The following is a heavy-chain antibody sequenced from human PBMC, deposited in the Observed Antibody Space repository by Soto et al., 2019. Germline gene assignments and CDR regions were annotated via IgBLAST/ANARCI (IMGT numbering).Heavy chain of an antibody. CDR3: ARGSGSRTHYYGLDV. CDR2: IYYSGST. Sequence: SETLSLTCTVSNGSISSGTYFWSWFRQHQGKGLEWIGYIYYSGSTYYNPSVRSRVAISVDTSKNQFSLKVTSVTAADTAVYSCARGSGSRTHYYGLDVCGQGTTVTVSS. V-gene: IGHV4-31*03. CDR1: NGSISSGTYF. J-gene: IGHJ6*02. D-gene: IGHD3-10*01.